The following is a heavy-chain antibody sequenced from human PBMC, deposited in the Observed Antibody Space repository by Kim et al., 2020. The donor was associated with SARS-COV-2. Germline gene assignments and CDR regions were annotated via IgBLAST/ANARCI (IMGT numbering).Heavy chain of an antibody. CDR3: ATHNSSGY. Sequence: GGKSYNADSVKGRFTVYRDSSKNTMYLQMNNLRVEDTAVYYCATHNSSGYWGQGTLVTVSS. V-gene: IGHV3-53*01. CDR2: GGKS. D-gene: IGHD6-6*01. J-gene: IGHJ4*02.